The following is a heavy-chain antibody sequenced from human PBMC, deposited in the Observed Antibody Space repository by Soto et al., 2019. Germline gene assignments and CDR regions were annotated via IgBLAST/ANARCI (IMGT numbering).Heavy chain of an antibody. CDR3: ARDAGGPYDH. Sequence: SSETLSLTCTVSGAPITINYWSWIRQAPGKGLEWIGYIYYSGSTTYNPSLKSRVTMSADTYKDQFSLKLNSVNAAETAVYYCARDAGGPYDHWGTGILVTVSS. D-gene: IGHD2-15*01. V-gene: IGHV4-59*01. CDR2: IYYSGST. CDR1: GAPITINY. J-gene: IGHJ4*01.